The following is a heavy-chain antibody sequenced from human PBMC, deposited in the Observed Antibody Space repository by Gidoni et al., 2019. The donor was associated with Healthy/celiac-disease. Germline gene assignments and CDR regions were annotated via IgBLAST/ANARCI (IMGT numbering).Heavy chain of an antibody. J-gene: IGHJ5*02. CDR2: IYTSGST. CDR1: GGSISSYY. V-gene: IGHV4-4*07. Sequence: QVQLQESGPGLVKPSEPLSLTCTVSGGSISSYYWSWIRQPAGKGLEWIGRIYTSGSTNYNPSLKSRVTMSVDTSKNQFSLKLSSVTAADTAVYYCARDRGWRLEAAGDNFDPWGQGTLVTVSS. CDR3: ARDRGWRLEAAGDNFDP. D-gene: IGHD6-13*01.